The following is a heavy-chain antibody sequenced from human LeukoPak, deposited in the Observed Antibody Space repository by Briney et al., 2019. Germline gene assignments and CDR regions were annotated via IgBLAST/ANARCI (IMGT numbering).Heavy chain of an antibody. CDR3: ARGVRGGYYFDY. V-gene: IGHV4-4*09. CDR2: IYTSGST. CDR1: GGSISSYY. J-gene: IGHJ4*02. Sequence: SETLSLTCTVSGGSISSYYWSWIRQPPGKGLEWIGYIYTSGSTNYNPSLKSRVTISVDTSNNQFSLKLSSVTAADTAVYYCARGVRGGYYFDYWGQGTLVTVSS. D-gene: IGHD2-2*01.